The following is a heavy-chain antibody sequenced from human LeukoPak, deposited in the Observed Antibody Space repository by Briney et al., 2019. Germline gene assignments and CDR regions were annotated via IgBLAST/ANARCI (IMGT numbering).Heavy chain of an antibody. J-gene: IGHJ3*02. V-gene: IGHV1-2*02. CDR3: ARRGIGGAFDI. Sequence: ASVKVSCTASGYTFTGYYMHWVRQAPGQGLEWMGWINPNSGGTKYAEKSQGRVTMTRDTSISTAYMELSRLRSDDTAVYYCARRGIGGAFDIWGQGTMVTVSS. CDR1: GYTFTGYY. D-gene: IGHD3-10*01. CDR2: INPNSGGT.